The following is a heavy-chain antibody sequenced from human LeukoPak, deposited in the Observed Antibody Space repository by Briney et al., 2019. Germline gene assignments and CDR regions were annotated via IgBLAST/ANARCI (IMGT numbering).Heavy chain of an antibody. J-gene: IGHJ4*02. D-gene: IGHD3-10*01. CDR2: ISSSGSTI. CDR3: ARGRELWFGELSLFDN. CDR1: GFTFSSYE. Sequence: PGGSLRLSCAASGFTFSSYEMNWVRQAPGKGLEWVSYISSSGSTIYYADSVKGRFTISRDNAKNSLYLQMDSLRAEDTAVYYCARGRELWFGELSLFDNWGQGTLVTVSS. V-gene: IGHV3-48*03.